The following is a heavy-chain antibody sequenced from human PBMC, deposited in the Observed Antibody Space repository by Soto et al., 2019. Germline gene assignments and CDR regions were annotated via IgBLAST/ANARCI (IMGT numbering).Heavy chain of an antibody. Sequence: ASVKVSCKASGGTFSSYAISWVRQAPGQGLEWMGGIIPIFGTANYAQKFQGRVTITADESTSTAYMELSSLRSEDTAVYYCAREGELELRSWGQGTLVTVSS. J-gene: IGHJ5*02. CDR3: AREGELELRS. D-gene: IGHD1-7*01. V-gene: IGHV1-69*13. CDR2: IIPIFGTA. CDR1: GGTFSSYA.